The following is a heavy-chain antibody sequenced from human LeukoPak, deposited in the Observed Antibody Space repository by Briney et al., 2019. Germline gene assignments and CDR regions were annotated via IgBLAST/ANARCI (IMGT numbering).Heavy chain of an antibody. V-gene: IGHV3-21*01. CDR2: ISSSSSYI. Sequence: GESLRLSCAASGFTFSSYSMNWVRQAPGKGLEWVSSISSSSSYIYYADSVKGRFTISRDNAKNSLYLQMNSLRAEDTAVYYCARDPAYYYDSSGYYFFDYWGQGTLVTVSS. J-gene: IGHJ4*02. CDR3: ARDPAYYYDSSGYYFFDY. CDR1: GFTFSSYS. D-gene: IGHD3-22*01.